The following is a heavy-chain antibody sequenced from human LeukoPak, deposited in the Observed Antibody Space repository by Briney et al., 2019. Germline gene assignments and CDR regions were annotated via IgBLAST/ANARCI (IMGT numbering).Heavy chain of an antibody. CDR3: ARDVGASAPDAFDI. CDR2: ISSSSSTI. V-gene: IGHV3-48*04. J-gene: IGHJ3*02. CDR1: GFTFSSYS. Sequence: PGGSLRLSCAASGFTFSSYSMNWVRQAPGKGLEWVSYISSSSSTIYYADSVKGRFTISRDNAKNSLYLQMNSLRVEDTDVYYCARDVGASAPDAFDIWGQGTMVTVSS. D-gene: IGHD1-26*01.